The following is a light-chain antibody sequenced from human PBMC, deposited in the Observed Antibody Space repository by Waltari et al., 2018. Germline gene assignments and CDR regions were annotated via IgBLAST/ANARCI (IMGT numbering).Light chain of an antibody. CDR3: CSYARSSTFV. CDR1: SSDVGRYYL. V-gene: IGLV2-23*02. J-gene: IGLJ1*01. Sequence: QSALTQPASVSGSPGQSITISCTGTSSDVGRYYLVPWYQQHPGKAPQPMIYEVSKRPSGVSNRFSGSKSGNTASLTISGLQTEDEADYYCCSYARSSTFVFGAGTKVSVL. CDR2: EVS.